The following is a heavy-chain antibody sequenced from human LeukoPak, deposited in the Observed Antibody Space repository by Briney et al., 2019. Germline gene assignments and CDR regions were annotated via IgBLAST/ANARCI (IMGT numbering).Heavy chain of an antibody. CDR2: IIPIFGTA. V-gene: IGHV1-69*13. CDR1: GGTFSSYA. Sequence: GASVKVSCKASGGTFSSYAISWVRLAPGQGLEWMGGIIPIFGTANYAQKFQGRVTITADESTSTAYMELSSLRSEDTAVYYCATRVVGIAARPDYYYYMDVWGKGTTVTVSS. CDR3: ATRVVGIAARPDYYYYMDV. J-gene: IGHJ6*03. D-gene: IGHD6-6*01.